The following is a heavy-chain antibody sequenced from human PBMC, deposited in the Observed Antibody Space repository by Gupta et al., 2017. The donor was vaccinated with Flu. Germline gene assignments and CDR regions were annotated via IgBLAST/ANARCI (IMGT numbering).Heavy chain of an antibody. CDR1: GGSISSYY. J-gene: IGHJ4*02. CDR2: IYYSGST. D-gene: IGHD5-12*01. CDR3: ARGFRGYSGYEYETYFFDY. Sequence: QVQLQESGPGLVKPSETLSLTCTVSGGSISSYYWSWIRQPPGKGLEWIGYIYYSGSTNYNPSLKSRVTISVDTSKNQFSLKLSSVTAADTAVYYCARGFRGYSGYEYETYFFDYWGQGTLVTVSS. V-gene: IGHV4-59*01.